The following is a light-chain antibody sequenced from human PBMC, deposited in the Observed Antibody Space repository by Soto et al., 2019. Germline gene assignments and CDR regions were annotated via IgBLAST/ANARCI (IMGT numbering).Light chain of an antibody. CDR2: DAS. J-gene: IGKJ1*01. V-gene: IGKV1-5*01. CDR3: QQYISSWT. CDR1: QSLGGW. Sequence: DIQITQSPSTLSASVGDRFTITCRASQSLGGWVAWYQQKPGKSPKILIYDASSLESGVPSRFSGSGSGTEFTLTISSLQPADFATYYCQQYISSWTVGPGTKVEIK.